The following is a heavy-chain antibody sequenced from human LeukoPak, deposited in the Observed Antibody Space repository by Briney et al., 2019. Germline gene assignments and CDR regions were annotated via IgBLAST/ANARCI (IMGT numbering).Heavy chain of an antibody. Sequence: SESLSLTYTVSGGSVSTYCWTWVRQPPGRRLGWIGFIHYTGSTNYNPSLKSRVTISVDTTKNQFSLKLNSVTAADTAVYYCARSSGSRYYIDYWGQGTLVTVSS. V-gene: IGHV4-59*02. CDR2: IHYTGST. D-gene: IGHD1-26*01. CDR3: ARSSGSRYYIDY. J-gene: IGHJ4*02. CDR1: GGSVSTYC.